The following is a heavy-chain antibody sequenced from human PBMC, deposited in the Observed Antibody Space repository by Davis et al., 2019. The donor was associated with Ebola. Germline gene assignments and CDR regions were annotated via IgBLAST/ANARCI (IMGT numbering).Heavy chain of an antibody. J-gene: IGHJ6*02. D-gene: IGHD6-13*01. Sequence: MPGGSLRLSCAVYGGSFSGYYWSWIRQPPGKGLEWIGEINHSGSTNYNPSLKSRVTISVDTSKNQFSLKLSSVTAADTAVYYCARLRIAAAGRYYYYYGMDVWGQGTTVTVSS. V-gene: IGHV4-34*01. CDR1: GGSFSGYY. CDR3: ARLRIAAAGRYYYYYGMDV. CDR2: INHSGST.